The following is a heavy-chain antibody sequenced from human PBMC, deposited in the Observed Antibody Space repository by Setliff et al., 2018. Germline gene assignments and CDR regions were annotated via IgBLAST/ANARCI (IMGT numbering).Heavy chain of an antibody. CDR2: INHSGST. D-gene: IGHD3-10*01. CDR3: ARGGYYGSGSYKH. CDR1: GGSFSGYY. Sequence: PSETLSLTCAVYGGSFSGYYWSWICQPPGKGLEWIGEINHSGSTNYNPSLKSRVTISVDTSKNQFSLKLSSVTAADTAVYYCARGGYYGSGSYKHWGQGTLVTVS. V-gene: IGHV4-34*01. J-gene: IGHJ4*02.